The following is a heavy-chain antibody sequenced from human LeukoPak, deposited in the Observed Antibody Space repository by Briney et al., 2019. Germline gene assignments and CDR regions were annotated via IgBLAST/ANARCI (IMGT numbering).Heavy chain of an antibody. J-gene: IGHJ6*02. CDR1: GGSISSYY. CDR2: TYYSGST. CDR3: ARGNYYDSSGYPIYYYYGMDV. Sequence: SETLSLTCTVSGGSISSYYWSWIRQPPGKGLEWIGYTYYSGSTNYNPSLKSRVTISVDTSKNQFSLKLSSVTAADTAVYYCARGNYYDSSGYPIYYYYGMDVWGQGTTVTVSS. D-gene: IGHD3-22*01. V-gene: IGHV4-59*01.